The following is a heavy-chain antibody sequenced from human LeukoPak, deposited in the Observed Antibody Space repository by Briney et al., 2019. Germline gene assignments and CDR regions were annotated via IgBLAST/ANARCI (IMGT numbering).Heavy chain of an antibody. D-gene: IGHD3-10*01. CDR1: GGSISSYY. CDR2: IYYSGST. V-gene: IGHV4-59*01. J-gene: IGHJ4*02. CDR3: ARALYGSGSYFPNYFDY. Sequence: SETLSLTCTVSGGSISSYYWSWIRQPPGKGLEWIGYIYYSGSTNYNPSLKSRVTISVDTSKNQFSLKLSSVTAADTAVYYCARALYGSGSYFPNYFDYWGQGTLVTVSS.